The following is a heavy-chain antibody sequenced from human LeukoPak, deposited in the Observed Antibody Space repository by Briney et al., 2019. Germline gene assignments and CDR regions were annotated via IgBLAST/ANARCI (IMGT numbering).Heavy chain of an antibody. CDR2: IYPGDSDT. CDR1: GYSFTSYW. V-gene: IGHV5-51*01. CDR3: ARSPVDSKSRIAPSAPDY. Sequence: GESLKISCKGSGYSFTSYWIGWVRQMPGKGLEWMGIIYPGDSDTRYSPSFQGQVTISADKSISTAYLQWSSLKASDTAMYYCARSPVDSKSRIAPSAPDYWGQGTLVTVSS. D-gene: IGHD4-11*01. J-gene: IGHJ4*02.